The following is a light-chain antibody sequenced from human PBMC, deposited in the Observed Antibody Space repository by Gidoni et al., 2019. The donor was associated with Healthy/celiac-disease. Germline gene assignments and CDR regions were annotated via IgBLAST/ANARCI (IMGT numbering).Light chain of an antibody. CDR3: QQSYSSWT. CDR1: QSISSY. Sequence: DIQMTQSPSSLAASVGDRVTITCRASQSISSYLHWYQQKPGKAPKLLIYAASSLQSGVPSRFSGSGSGTYFTLTISSLQPEDFATYYCQQSYSSWTFGQXTKVEIK. J-gene: IGKJ1*01. CDR2: AAS. V-gene: IGKV1-39*01.